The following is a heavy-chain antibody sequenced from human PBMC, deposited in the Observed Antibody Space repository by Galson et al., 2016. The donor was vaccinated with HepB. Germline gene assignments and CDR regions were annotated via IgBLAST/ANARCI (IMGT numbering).Heavy chain of an antibody. V-gene: IGHV4-34*01. J-gene: IGHJ4*02. CDR3: ASDGESSFDY. D-gene: IGHD3-10*01. CDR2: IDHSGSA. CDR1: GASFSAYS. Sequence: SETLSLTCGVYGASFSAYSWGWIRQPPGKGLEWIGKIDHSGSANYNPSLKSRVTISLDTSKNQFSLRLSSVTAADTAVYYYASDGESSFDYWGQGTLVIVSS.